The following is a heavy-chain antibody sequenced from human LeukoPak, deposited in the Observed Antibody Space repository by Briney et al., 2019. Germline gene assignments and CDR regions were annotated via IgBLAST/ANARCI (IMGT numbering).Heavy chain of an antibody. Sequence: GASVKVSCKVSGYTRTELSMHWVRQAPGKGLEWMGGFDPEDGETIYAQKFQGRVTMTEDTSTDTAYMELSSLRSEDTAVYYCAIPGGSSRDFDYWGQGTLVTVSS. CDR1: GYTRTELS. D-gene: IGHD6-13*01. J-gene: IGHJ4*02. CDR2: FDPEDGET. CDR3: AIPGGSSRDFDY. V-gene: IGHV1-24*01.